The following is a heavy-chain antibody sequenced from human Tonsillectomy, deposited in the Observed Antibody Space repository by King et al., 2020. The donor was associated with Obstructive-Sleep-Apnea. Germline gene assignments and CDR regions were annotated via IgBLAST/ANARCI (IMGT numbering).Heavy chain of an antibody. CDR1: GFTFSSFA. Sequence: VQLVESGGGVVQPGRSLRLSCAASGFTFSSFAVHWVRRAPGKGLEWVAVISYDGDNKYYADSVKGRFTISRDTSKNTLYLQMNSLRAEDTAVYYCARAQPDCSGGGCSLFDYWGQGTLVTVSS. D-gene: IGHD2-15*01. V-gene: IGHV3-30-3*01. J-gene: IGHJ4*02. CDR2: ISYDGDNK. CDR3: ARAQPDCSGGGCSLFDY.